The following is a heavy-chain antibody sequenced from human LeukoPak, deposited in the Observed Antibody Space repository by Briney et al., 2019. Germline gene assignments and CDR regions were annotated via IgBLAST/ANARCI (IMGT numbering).Heavy chain of an antibody. D-gene: IGHD1-1*01. V-gene: IGHV3-23*01. Sequence: GGSLRLSCPASGFTFSSYAMSWVRQAPGKGLEWVSAISGSGGSTYYADSLKGRFTISRDISKNTLYLQMNSLRAEDTAVYYCAKDRWTEVDAFDIWGQGTMVTVSS. CDR2: ISGSGGST. CDR3: AKDRWTEVDAFDI. CDR1: GFTFSSYA. J-gene: IGHJ3*02.